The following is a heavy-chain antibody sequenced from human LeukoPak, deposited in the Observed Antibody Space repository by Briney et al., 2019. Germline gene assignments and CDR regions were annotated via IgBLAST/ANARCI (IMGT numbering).Heavy chain of an antibody. Sequence: WGSLRLSCAASGFTFSSYAMSWVRQAPGKGLEWVSAISGSGGSTYYADSVKGRFTISRDNSKNTLYLQMNSLRAEDTAVYYCAKTVRGSWYCLDYWGQGTLVTVSS. D-gene: IGHD6-13*01. CDR1: GFTFSSYA. CDR2: ISGSGGST. CDR3: AKTVRGSWYCLDY. J-gene: IGHJ4*02. V-gene: IGHV3-23*01.